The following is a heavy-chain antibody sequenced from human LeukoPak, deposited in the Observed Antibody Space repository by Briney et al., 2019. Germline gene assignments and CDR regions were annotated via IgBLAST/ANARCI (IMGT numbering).Heavy chain of an antibody. J-gene: IGHJ4*02. CDR2: IYPGDSDT. V-gene: IGHV5-51*01. Sequence: GESLKISCKSSGYSFSSHWIAWVRQMPGKGLEWMGIIYPGDSDTRYSPSFQGQVTISADKSISTAYLQWSSLKASDTAMYYCARHGGDIEEAKIDYWGQGTLVTVSS. CDR1: GYSFSSHW. D-gene: IGHD3-16*02. CDR3: ARHGGDIEEAKIDY.